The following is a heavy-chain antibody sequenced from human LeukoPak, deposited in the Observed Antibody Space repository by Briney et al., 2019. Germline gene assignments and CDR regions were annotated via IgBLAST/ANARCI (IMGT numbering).Heavy chain of an antibody. Sequence: PSETLSLTCTVSGGSISSGGYYWSWIRQHPGKGLEWIGYIYYSGNTYYNPSLKSRVTISIDTSKNQFSLKLSSVTAADTAVYYCANSANYGGNSGYFDYWGQGTLVTVSS. J-gene: IGHJ4*02. CDR1: GGSISSGGYY. V-gene: IGHV4-31*03. D-gene: IGHD4-23*01. CDR2: IYYSGNT. CDR3: ANSANYGGNSGYFDY.